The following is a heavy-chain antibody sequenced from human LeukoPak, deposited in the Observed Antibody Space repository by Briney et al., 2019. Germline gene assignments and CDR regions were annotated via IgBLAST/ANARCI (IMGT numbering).Heavy chain of an antibody. CDR2: IKQDGSEK. CDR1: GFSLSNYW. Sequence: GGSLRLSCAASGFSLSNYWMNWVRQAPGKGLEWVANIKQDGSEKNYVDSVKGRFTISRDNAKNSLILQMNSLRDEDTAVYYCARGGSTGTAYYYYGMDVWGQGTTVTVSS. CDR3: ARGGSTGTAYYYYGMDV. D-gene: IGHD1-1*01. J-gene: IGHJ6*02. V-gene: IGHV3-7*04.